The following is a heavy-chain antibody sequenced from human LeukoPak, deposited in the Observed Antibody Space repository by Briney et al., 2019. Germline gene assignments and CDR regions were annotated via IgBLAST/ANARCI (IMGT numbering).Heavy chain of an antibody. CDR2: INPNSGGT. D-gene: IGHD3-10*01. J-gene: IGHJ4*02. V-gene: IGHV1-2*02. Sequence: AAVTVSFTASAYTFTVYYMHWVRQAPGQGLEWMGWINPNSGGTNYAQKFQDRVTMTRDTSISTAYMELSRLRSDDTAVYYCARVLYYYGSGSYPPGYWGQGTLVTVSS. CDR1: AYTFTVYY. CDR3: ARVLYYYGSGSYPPGY.